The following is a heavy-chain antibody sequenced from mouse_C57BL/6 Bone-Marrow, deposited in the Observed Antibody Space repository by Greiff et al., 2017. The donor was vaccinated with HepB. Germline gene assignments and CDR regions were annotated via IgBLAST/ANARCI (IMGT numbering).Heavy chain of an antibody. CDR1: GFSFNTYA. Sequence: EVKVVESGGGLVQPKGSLKLSCAASGFSFNTYAMNWVRQAPGKGLEWVARIRSKSNNYATYYADSVKDRFTISRDDSESMLYLQMSNLKTEDTAMYYCVRQGRYYSKGTFAYWGQGTLVTVSA. V-gene: IGHV10-1*01. CDR2: IRSKSNNYAT. J-gene: IGHJ3*01. CDR3: VRQGRYYSKGTFAY. D-gene: IGHD2-5*01.